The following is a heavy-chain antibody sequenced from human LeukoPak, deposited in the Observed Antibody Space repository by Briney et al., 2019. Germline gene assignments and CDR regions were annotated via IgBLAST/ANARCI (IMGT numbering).Heavy chain of an antibody. V-gene: IGHV3-74*01. J-gene: IGHJ4*02. D-gene: IGHD3-22*01. Sequence: GGSLRLSCAASGFTFSSYWMHWVRQAPGKGLVWVSRINGDGSSTRYADSVKGRFTISRDNSKNALYLQMNSLRAEDTAVYYCAKDTEDSSGYDYFDYWGQGTLVTVSS. CDR3: AKDTEDSSGYDYFDY. CDR2: INGDGSST. CDR1: GFTFSSYW.